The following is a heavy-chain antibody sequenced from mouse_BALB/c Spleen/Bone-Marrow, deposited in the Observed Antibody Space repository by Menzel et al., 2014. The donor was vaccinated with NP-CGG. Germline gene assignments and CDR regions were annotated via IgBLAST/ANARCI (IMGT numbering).Heavy chain of an antibody. CDR3: ARGDWDDAY. CDR1: GYTFTDYW. CDR2: IDTSDSYT. D-gene: IGHD4-1*01. J-gene: IGHJ3*01. V-gene: IGHV1-69*01. Sequence: VQLQQSGAELVMPGASVKMSCKASGYTFTDYWMHWVKQRPGQGLEWIGAIDTSDSYTSYNLKFKGKATLTVDESSSTAHMQLSSLTSEDSAVYYCARGDWDDAYWGRGTLVTVSA.